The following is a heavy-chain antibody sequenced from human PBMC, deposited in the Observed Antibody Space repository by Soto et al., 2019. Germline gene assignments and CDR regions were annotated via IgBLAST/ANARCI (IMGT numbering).Heavy chain of an antibody. Sequence: GSLRLSCAASGFTFSDHYMDWVRQAPGKGLEWVGRTRNKANSYTTEYAASVKGRFTISRDDSKNSLYLQMNSLKTEDTAVYYCARGYCSNGVCYRYIDLWGRGTLVTVSS. D-gene: IGHD2-8*01. J-gene: IGHJ2*01. CDR2: TRNKANSYTT. CDR1: GFTFSDHY. CDR3: ARGYCSNGVCYRYIDL. V-gene: IGHV3-72*01.